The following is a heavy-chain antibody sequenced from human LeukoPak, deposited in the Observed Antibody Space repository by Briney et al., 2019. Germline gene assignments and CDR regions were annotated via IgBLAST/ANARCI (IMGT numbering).Heavy chain of an antibody. CDR2: ISGTGDYT. CDR1: GFTFSSYA. V-gene: IGHV3-23*01. D-gene: IGHD4-23*01. J-gene: IGHJ4*02. CDR3: AKDYGGDPFDY. Sequence: GGSLRLSCAASGFTFSSYAMSWVRQAPGKGLEWVSVISGTGDYTDYADSVKGRFTISRDNSKNTVYLQMNSLRAEDTAIYYCAKDYGGDPFDYWGQGTLVTVPS.